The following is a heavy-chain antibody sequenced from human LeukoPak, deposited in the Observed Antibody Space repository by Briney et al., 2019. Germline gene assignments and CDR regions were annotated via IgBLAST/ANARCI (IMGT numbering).Heavy chain of an antibody. V-gene: IGHV3-7*01. J-gene: IGHJ4*02. CDR1: GFTFSSYW. CDR3: ARGFDEGATYFDY. CDR2: IKQDGSEK. D-gene: IGHD1-26*01. Sequence: GGSLRLSCAASGFTFSSYWMSWVRRAPGKGLEWVANIKQDGSEKYYVDSVKGRFTISRDNAKNSLYLQMNSLRAEDTAVYYCARGFDEGATYFDYWGQGTLVTVSS.